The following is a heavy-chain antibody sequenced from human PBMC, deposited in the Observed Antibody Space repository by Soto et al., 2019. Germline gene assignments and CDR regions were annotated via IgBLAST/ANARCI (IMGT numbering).Heavy chain of an antibody. J-gene: IGHJ4*02. CDR2: IKHDGSDT. D-gene: IGHD1-7*01. CDR1: GFTFSSHW. V-gene: IGHV3-7*01. Sequence: GGSLRLSCTASGFTFSSHWMTWVRQAPGKGLEWVANIKHDGSDTSYVDSVKGRFTISRDNAKNSLYLQMNSLRAEDTAVYYCARDNPGTDFDVWGQGA. CDR3: ARDNPGTDFDV.